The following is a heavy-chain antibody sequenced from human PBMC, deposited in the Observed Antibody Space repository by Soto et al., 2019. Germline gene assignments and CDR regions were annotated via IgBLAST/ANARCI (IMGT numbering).Heavy chain of an antibody. Sequence: QVQLVQSGAEVKKPGASVKVSCKASGYTFTSYGISWVRQAPGQGLEWMGWISANNGNTNYVQKLQGRVTMTTDTSTSTADMERRSLRSDDTAVYYCARDRGSYALDYWGQGTLVTVSS. J-gene: IGHJ4*02. V-gene: IGHV1-18*01. CDR2: ISANNGNT. CDR3: ARDRGSYALDY. CDR1: GYTFTSYG. D-gene: IGHD1-26*01.